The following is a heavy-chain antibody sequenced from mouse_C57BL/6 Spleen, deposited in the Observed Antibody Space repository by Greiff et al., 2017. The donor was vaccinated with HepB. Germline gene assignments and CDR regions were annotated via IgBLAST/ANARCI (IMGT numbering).Heavy chain of an antibody. J-gene: IGHJ3*01. Sequence: QVQLQQPGAELVKPGASVKLSCKASGYTFTSYWMQWVKQRPGQGLEWIGEIDPSDSYTNYNQKFKGKATLTVDTSSSTAYMQLSSLTSEDSAVYYCARSDYGSSYGAYWGQGTQVTVSA. CDR3: ARSDYGSSYGAY. V-gene: IGHV1-50*01. CDR2: IDPSDSYT. D-gene: IGHD1-1*01. CDR1: GYTFTSYW.